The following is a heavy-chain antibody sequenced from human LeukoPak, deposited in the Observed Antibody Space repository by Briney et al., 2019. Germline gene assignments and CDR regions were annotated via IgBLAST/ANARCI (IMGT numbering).Heavy chain of an antibody. CDR3: ARRPLRFGEDYFDD. V-gene: IGHV4-34*01. D-gene: IGHD3-10*01. CDR1: GGSFRAYY. Sequence: PSETLSLTCAVYGGSFRAYYWSWIRQAPGKGLEWIGEINHSGSTNYNPSLKSRVTIPLDTSKKQFSLKLRSVTVADTAVYYCARRPLRFGEDYFDDWGQGTLVTVS. CDR2: INHSGST. J-gene: IGHJ4*02.